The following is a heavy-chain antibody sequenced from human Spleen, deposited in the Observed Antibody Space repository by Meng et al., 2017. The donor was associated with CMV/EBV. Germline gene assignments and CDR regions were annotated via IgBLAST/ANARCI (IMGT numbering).Heavy chain of an antibody. V-gene: IGHV3-7*01. J-gene: IGHJ4*02. CDR2: IKEDGSEK. Sequence: GGSLRLSCAASEFSFSNYWMSWVRQAPGKGLEWVANIKEDGSEKYYVDSAKGRFTISRDNTKNSLYLQMNSLRAEDTALYYCARETAAGTDMYYFDYWGQGTLVTVSS. D-gene: IGHD6-13*01. CDR3: ARETAAGTDMYYFDY. CDR1: EFSFSNYW.